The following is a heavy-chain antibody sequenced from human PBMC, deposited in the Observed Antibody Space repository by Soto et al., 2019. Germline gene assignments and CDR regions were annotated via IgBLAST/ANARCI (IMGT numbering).Heavy chain of an antibody. CDR1: GYTLTELS. CDR2: FDPEDGET. CDR3: AKDRGIFGVVTYGMDV. D-gene: IGHD3-3*01. V-gene: IGHV1-24*01. Sequence: ASVNVSFKVSGYTLTELSMHWVRQAPGKGLEWMGGFDPEDGETIYAQKFQGRVTMTEDTSTDTAYMELSSLRSEDTAVYYCAKDRGIFGVVTYGMDVWGQGTTVTVSS. J-gene: IGHJ6*02.